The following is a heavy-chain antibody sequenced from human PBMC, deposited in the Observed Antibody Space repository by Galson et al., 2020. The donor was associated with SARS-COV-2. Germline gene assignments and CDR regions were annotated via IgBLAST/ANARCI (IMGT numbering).Heavy chain of an antibody. CDR1: GFSLSTSGMR. V-gene: IGHV2-70*04. Sequence: SGPTLVKPTQTLTLTCTFSGFSLSTSGMRVSWIRQPPGKALEWLARIDWDDDKFYSTSLKTRLTISKDTSKNQVVLTMTNMDPVDTVTYYCARTYGSGRSFDYWGQGTLVTVSS. J-gene: IGHJ4*02. CDR2: IDWDDDK. CDR3: ARTYGSGRSFDY. D-gene: IGHD3-10*01.